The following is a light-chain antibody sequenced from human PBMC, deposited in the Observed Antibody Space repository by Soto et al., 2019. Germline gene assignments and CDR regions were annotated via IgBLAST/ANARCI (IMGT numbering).Light chain of an antibody. CDR2: DAS. V-gene: IGKV1-5*01. CDR3: QEYNTWPWT. CDR1: QTISTW. Sequence: DIQVTQSPPTLSASVGDRVTITCRASQTISTWMAWYQQKPGKAPKLLVYDASTLQSGVASRFSGSGSGTEFILTISSLQSEDFAVYYCQEYNTWPWTFGQGTKVDIK. J-gene: IGKJ1*01.